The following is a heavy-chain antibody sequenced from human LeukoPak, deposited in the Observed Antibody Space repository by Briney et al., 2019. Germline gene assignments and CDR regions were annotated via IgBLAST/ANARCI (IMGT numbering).Heavy chain of an antibody. CDR3: ANQDYSSSELDY. CDR2: IIPIFGTA. J-gene: IGHJ4*02. D-gene: IGHD6-6*01. Sequence: ASVKVSCKASGGTFSSYAISWVRQAPGQGLEWMGGIIPIFGTANYAQKFQGRVTITADESTSTAYMELSSLRSEDTAVYYCANQDYSSSELDYWGQGTLVTVSS. V-gene: IGHV1-69*13. CDR1: GGTFSSYA.